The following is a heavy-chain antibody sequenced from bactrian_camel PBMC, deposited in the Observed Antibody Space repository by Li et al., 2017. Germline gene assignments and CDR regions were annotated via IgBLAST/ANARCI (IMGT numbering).Heavy chain of an antibody. D-gene: IGHD6*01. Sequence: HVQLVESGGGSVQAGGSLRLSCVASLDGRHCMAWFRQAPGKEREGVAGISASGGGTYYAESVKGLFTISQDSARNTVYLQMNNLQPEDTATYYCAEGRGSRGEHCYSLNYWGQGTQVTVSS. CDR1: LDGRHC. J-gene: IGHJ4*01. CDR2: ISASGGGT. V-gene: IGHV3S1*01. CDR3: AEGRGSRGEHCYSLNY.